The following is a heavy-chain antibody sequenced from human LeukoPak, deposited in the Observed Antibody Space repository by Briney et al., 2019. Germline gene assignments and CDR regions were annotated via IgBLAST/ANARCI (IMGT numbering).Heavy chain of an antibody. CDR2: FDPEDGET. D-gene: IGHD3-10*01. CDR1: GYTLTELS. Sequence: ASVKVSCTVSGYTLTELSMHWVRQAPGKGLEWMGGFDPEDGETIYAQKFQGRVTMTEDTSTDTAYMELSSLRSEDTAVYYCATRRFGELLLGYWGQGTLVTVSS. J-gene: IGHJ4*02. V-gene: IGHV1-24*01. CDR3: ATRRFGELLLGY.